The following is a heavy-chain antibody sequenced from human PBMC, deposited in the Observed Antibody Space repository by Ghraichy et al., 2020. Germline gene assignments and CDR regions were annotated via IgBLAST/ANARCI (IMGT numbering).Heavy chain of an antibody. CDR3: ARGFGSSTGSDY. V-gene: IGHV1-8*01. CDR1: GYTFTSYD. CDR2: MNPNSGNT. J-gene: IGHJ4*02. Sequence: ASVKVSCKASGYTFTSYDINWVRQATGQGLEWMGWMNPNSGNTGYAQKFQGRVTMTRNTSISTAYMELSSLRSEDTAVYYCARGFGSSTGSDYWGQGTLVTVSS. D-gene: IGHD2-2*01.